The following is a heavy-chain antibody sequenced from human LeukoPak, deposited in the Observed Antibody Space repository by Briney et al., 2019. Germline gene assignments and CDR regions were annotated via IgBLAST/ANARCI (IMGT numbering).Heavy chain of an antibody. CDR3: TTDTFGARDF. CDR2: INEDGSST. CDR1: GYTFSRYW. J-gene: IGHJ4*02. Sequence: GSLRLSCAASGYTFSRYWMHWVRQGPGKGLVWVSRINEDGSSTSYAESVRGRFTISRDNAKNTLYLQMNSLRAEDAAVYYCTTDTFGARDFWGQGTLVTVSS. D-gene: IGHD3-10*01. V-gene: IGHV3-74*01.